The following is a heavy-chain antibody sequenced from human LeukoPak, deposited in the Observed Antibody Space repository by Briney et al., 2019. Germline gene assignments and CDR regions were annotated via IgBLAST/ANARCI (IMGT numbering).Heavy chain of an antibody. CDR3: ARDQGVIVVPAAIVY. Sequence: ASVKVSCKASGYTFTTYGISWVRQAPGRGLEWMGWISAYNGNTNYAQKLQGRVTMTTDTSTSTAYMELRSLRSDDTAVYYCARDQGVIVVPAAIVYWGQGTLVTVSS. J-gene: IGHJ4*02. V-gene: IGHV1-18*01. CDR1: GYTFTTYG. CDR2: ISAYNGNT. D-gene: IGHD2-2*02.